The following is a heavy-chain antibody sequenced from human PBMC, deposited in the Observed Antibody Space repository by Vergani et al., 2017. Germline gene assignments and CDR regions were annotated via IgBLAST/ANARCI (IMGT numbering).Heavy chain of an antibody. CDR2: IIPIFGTA. CDR1: GGTFSSYA. J-gene: IGHJ6*03. CDR3: ARVNRPAAISYYYLAV. D-gene: IGHD2-2*01. Sequence: QVQLVQSGAEVKKPGSSVKVSCKASGGTFSSYAISWVRQAPGQGLEWMGGIIPIFGTANYAQKFQGRATISAEESTCTAYMELSSLRSEDTAVYYCARVNRPAAISYYYLAVWGKGTTVTVSS. V-gene: IGHV1-69*01.